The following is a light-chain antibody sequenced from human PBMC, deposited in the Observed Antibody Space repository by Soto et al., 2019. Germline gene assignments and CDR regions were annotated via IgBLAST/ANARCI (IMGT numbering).Light chain of an antibody. CDR3: QQTFSPVIT. CDR1: ESISIW. V-gene: IGKV1-5*03. J-gene: IGKJ4*01. Sequence: ITQSPSTLSANVGDTVTITCRASESISIWLAWYQQKPGKAPNLLINKASSLQSEVPSRFSGSGSGTDFTLTINSLQPEDFATYYCQQTFSPVITFGGGTKVDIK. CDR2: KAS.